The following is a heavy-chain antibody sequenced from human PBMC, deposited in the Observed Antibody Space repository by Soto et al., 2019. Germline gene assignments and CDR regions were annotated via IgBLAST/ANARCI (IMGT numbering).Heavy chain of an antibody. J-gene: IGHJ5*02. CDR3: ARDPNKYYYDSSGYWGWYNWFDP. Sequence: GGSLRLSCAASGFTFSSYSMNWVRQAPGKGLEWVSSISSSSSYIYYADSVKGRFTISRDNAKNSLYLQMNSLRAEDTAVYYCARDPNKYYYDSSGYWGWYNWFDPWGQGTLVTVSS. CDR1: GFTFSSYS. D-gene: IGHD3-22*01. CDR2: ISSSSSYI. V-gene: IGHV3-21*01.